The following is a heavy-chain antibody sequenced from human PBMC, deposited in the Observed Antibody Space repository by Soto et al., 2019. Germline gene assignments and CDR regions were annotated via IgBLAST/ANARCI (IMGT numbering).Heavy chain of an antibody. CDR2: IRQDGGAQ. Sequence: GGALRLSCVASGFTFTTYWMSWVRQSPGKGLEWVANIRQDGGAQYYVDSVKGRFTISRDNAKNSVYLQMDSLRVEDTAVYYCVRGGHGSGSYLGSSWGQGILVTVSS. V-gene: IGHV3-7*03. J-gene: IGHJ5*02. CDR3: VRGGHGSGSYLGSS. D-gene: IGHD3-10*01. CDR1: GFTFTTYW.